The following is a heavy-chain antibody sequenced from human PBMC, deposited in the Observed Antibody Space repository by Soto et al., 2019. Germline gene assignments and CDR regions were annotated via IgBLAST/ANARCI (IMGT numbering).Heavy chain of an antibody. D-gene: IGHD3-10*01. CDR1: GFTFSNAW. CDR3: TSPMVRGVIIGWLGNIGY. Sequence: EVQLVESGGGLVKPGGSLRLSCAASGFTFSNAWMNWVRQAPGKGLEWVGRIKSKTDGGTTDYAAPVKGRFTISRDDSKNTLYLQMNSLKTEDTAVYYCTSPMVRGVIIGWLGNIGYWGQGTLVTVSS. J-gene: IGHJ4*02. CDR2: IKSKTDGGTT. V-gene: IGHV3-15*07.